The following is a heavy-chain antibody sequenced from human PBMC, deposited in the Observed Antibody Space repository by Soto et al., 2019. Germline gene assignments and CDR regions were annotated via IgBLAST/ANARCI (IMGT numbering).Heavy chain of an antibody. V-gene: IGHV3-74*01. CDR1: GFTFSSYG. CDR3: ASLIGYCISTSSYDFDY. J-gene: IGHJ4*02. D-gene: IGHD2-2*01. CDR2: INSDGSST. Sequence: GGSLRLSCAASGFTFSSYGMHWVRQAPGKGLVWVSRINSDGSSTIYADSVKGRFTISRDNSKNTLYLQMNSLRAEDTAVYYCASLIGYCISTSSYDFDYWGQGTLVTVSS.